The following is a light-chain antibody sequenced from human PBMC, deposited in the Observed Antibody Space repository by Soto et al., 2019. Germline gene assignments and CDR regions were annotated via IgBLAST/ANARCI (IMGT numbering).Light chain of an antibody. J-gene: IGLJ1*01. CDR2: VNN. CDR3: QSYDSSLSGDV. CDR1: SSNIGAGYD. Sequence: QSVLTQPPSVSGAPGQRVTISCTGSSSNIGAGYDVHWYQHLPGTAPKLLIYVNNNRPSGVPDRFSGSKSGTSASLAITGLQAEDEADYYCQSYDSSLSGDVFGSGIKLTVL. V-gene: IGLV1-40*01.